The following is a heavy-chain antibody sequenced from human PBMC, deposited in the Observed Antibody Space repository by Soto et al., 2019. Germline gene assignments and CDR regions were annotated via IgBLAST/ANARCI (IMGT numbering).Heavy chain of an antibody. D-gene: IGHD2-2*01. V-gene: IGHV4-59*01. CDR1: GGSISSYY. CDR3: ARIHAGRGYCSSTSCLSSYYYYMDV. CDR2: IYYSGST. Sequence: SETVSLTCTVSGGSISSYYWSWIRQPPGKGLEWIGYIYYSGSTNYNPSLKGRVTISVDTSKNQFSLKLSSVTAADTAVYYCARIHAGRGYCSSTSCLSSYYYYMDVWGKGTTVTVSS. J-gene: IGHJ6*03.